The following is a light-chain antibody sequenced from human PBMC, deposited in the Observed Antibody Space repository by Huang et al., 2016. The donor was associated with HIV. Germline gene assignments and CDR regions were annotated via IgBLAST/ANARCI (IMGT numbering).Light chain of an antibody. CDR1: QSISRN. CDR3: QQNYDIPLT. V-gene: IGKV1-39*01. J-gene: IGKJ3*01. Sequence: DIQMTQSPSSLSASLGDRVTITCRASQSISRNLNWFQQIPGKAPKLLIFATSSLQSGVPSRFSGIGSGTDFTLSISNLQPEDFATYYCQQNYDIPLTFGPGTKVDIK. CDR2: ATS.